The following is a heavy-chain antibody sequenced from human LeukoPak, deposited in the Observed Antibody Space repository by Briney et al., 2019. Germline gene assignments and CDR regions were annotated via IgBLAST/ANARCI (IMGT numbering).Heavy chain of an antibody. J-gene: IGHJ4*02. V-gene: IGHV3-23*01. CDR1: GFTFSSYA. CDR2: ISSSGSST. D-gene: IGHD7-27*01. CDR3: AKEHARWGFFDY. Sequence: PGGSLRLSCAASGFTFSSYAMNWARQAPGKGLEWVSTISSSGSSTYHADSVKGRFTISRDNSKNTLFVQMNSLRAEDTAIYYCAKEHARWGFFDYWGQGTLVTVSS.